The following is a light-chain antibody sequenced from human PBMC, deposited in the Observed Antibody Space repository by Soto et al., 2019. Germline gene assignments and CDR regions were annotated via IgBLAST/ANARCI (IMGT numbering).Light chain of an antibody. Sequence: DIQMTQSPSSLSASVGDRVTITCRAGQSITTYLNWYQQKPGKAPNLLIYAASRLQSGVPSRFGGSGSGTDFTLTISSLQPEDFATYYCQESDAFPYTFGGGTKVEIK. V-gene: IGKV1-39*01. J-gene: IGKJ4*01. CDR2: AAS. CDR1: QSITTY. CDR3: QESDAFPYT.